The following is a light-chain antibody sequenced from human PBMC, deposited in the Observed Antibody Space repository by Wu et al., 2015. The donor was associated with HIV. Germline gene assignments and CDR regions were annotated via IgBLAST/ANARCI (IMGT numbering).Light chain of an antibody. CDR1: QDINKF. CDR3: QQFDSLPRT. V-gene: IGKV1-33*01. J-gene: IGKJ2*01. Sequence: DIQMTQSPSSLSASVGDRVTITCRASQDINKFLNWYSQKPGKAPKLLIYDGSNLETGVPSRFSASGSGTEFTFTISSLQPEDIATYYCQQFDSLPRTFGQGT. CDR2: DGS.